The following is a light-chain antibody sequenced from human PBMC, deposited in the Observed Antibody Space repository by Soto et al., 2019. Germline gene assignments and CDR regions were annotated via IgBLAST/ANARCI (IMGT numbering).Light chain of an antibody. V-gene: IGKV1-5*03. CDR1: QTISSW. CDR3: QHYNSYSEA. CDR2: KAS. Sequence: DIQMTQSPSTLSGSVGDRVTITCRASQTISSWLAWYQQKPGKAPKLLIYKASTLKSGVPSRFSGIGSGTEFTLTISILQTDDFATYYCQHYNSYSEAFGQGTKVELK. J-gene: IGKJ1*01.